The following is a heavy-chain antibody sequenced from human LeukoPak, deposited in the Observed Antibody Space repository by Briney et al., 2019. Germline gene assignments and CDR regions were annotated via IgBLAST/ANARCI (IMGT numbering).Heavy chain of an antibody. CDR1: GGSISSYY. CDR3: ARLPARGYYGSGSYYYYYYGMDV. J-gene: IGHJ6*02. Sequence: SETLSLTCTVAGGSISSYYWSWIRQPPGKGLEWIGYIYYSGSTNYNPSLKSRVTISVDTSKNQFSLTLSSVTAADTAVYYCARLPARGYYGSGSYYYYYYGMDVWGQGTTVTVSS. CDR2: IYYSGST. V-gene: IGHV4-59*08. D-gene: IGHD3-10*01.